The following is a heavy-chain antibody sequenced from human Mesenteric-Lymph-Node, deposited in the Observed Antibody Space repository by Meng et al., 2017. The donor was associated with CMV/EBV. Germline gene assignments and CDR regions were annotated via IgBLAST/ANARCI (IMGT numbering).Heavy chain of an antibody. CDR2: INGDGSST. D-gene: IGHD2-2*02. J-gene: IGHJ4*02. CDR3: VRDEDCSGTSCYTD. Sequence: ASGFTCSSYWMHWVRQAPGKGLVWVSRINGDGSSTRYADSVKGRFTISRDNAKNTLYLQMNSLRADDTAVYYCVRDEDCSGTSCYTDWGQGTLVTVSS. V-gene: IGHV3-74*01. CDR1: GFTCSSYW.